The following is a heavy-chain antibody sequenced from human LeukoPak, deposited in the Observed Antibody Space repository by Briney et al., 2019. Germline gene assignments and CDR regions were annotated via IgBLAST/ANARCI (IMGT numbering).Heavy chain of an antibody. D-gene: IGHD4-11*01. CDR3: ALSVDYSNYYGVWDYFDY. CDR1: GFTFSSYS. V-gene: IGHV3-21*01. CDR2: ISSSSSYI. Sequence: GGSLRLSCAASGFTFSSYSMNWVRQAPGKGLEWVSSISSSSSYIYYADSVKGRFTISRDNAKNSLYLQMNSLRAEDTAVYYCALSVDYSNYYGVWDYFDYWGQGTLVTVSS. J-gene: IGHJ4*02.